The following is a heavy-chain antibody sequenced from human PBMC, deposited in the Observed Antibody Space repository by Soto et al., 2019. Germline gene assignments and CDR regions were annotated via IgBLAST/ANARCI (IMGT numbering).Heavy chain of an antibody. J-gene: IGHJ4*02. Sequence: SETICLTCTVAGGSISSGDYYRSRIRQPPGKGLEWIGYIYYSGSTYYNPSLKSRVTISVDTSKNQFSLKLSSVTAADTAVYYCATFPAVGQYSVDYWGQGTLVTVSS. V-gene: IGHV4-30-4*08. CDR1: GGSISSGDYY. CDR3: ATFPAVGQYSVDY. CDR2: IYYSGST. D-gene: IGHD5-18*01.